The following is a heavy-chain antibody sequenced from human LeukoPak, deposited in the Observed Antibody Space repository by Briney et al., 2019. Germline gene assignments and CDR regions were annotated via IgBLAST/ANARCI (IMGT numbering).Heavy chain of an antibody. D-gene: IGHD4-17*01. V-gene: IGHV4-39*07. CDR2: IHYSGST. CDR3: ARDISASDYGDYLFDY. Sequence: SETLSLTCTVSGGSISNISSSWGWIRQPPGKGLEWIGSIHYSGSTYYNPSLKSRGTISLETSKKHFSLNLRSVTAADTAVYYCARDISASDYGDYLFDYWGQGTLVTVSS. J-gene: IGHJ4*02. CDR1: GGSISNISSS.